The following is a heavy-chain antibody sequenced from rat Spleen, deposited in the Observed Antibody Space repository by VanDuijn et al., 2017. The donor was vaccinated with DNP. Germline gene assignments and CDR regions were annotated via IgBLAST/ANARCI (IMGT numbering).Heavy chain of an antibody. J-gene: IGHJ2*01. CDR3: AKGPDYGGYSDYFDN. CDR1: GFNFNDYW. CDR2: INKDSSTI. V-gene: IGHV4-2*01. Sequence: EVQLVESGGGLVQPGRSLKLSCAASGFNFNDYWMGWVRQAPGKGLEWIGEINKDSSTIIYSPSLKDKFTISRDNAQNTLYLQMSKVGSEDTAIYYCAKGPDYGGYSDYFDNWGQGVMVTVSS. D-gene: IGHD1-11*01.